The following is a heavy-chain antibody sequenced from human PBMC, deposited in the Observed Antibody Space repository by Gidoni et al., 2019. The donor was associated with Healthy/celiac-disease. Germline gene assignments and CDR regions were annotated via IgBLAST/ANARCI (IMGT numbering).Heavy chain of an antibody. CDR3: AKDYYDSSGYYELFDY. Sequence: EVLLLESGGGLVQSGGSLRLSCAASGFTFSSYAMGWVRQAPGKGLEWVSAISGSGGSTYYADSVKGRFTISRDNSKNTLYLQMNSLRAEDTAVYYCAKDYYDSSGYYELFDYWGQGTLVTVSS. CDR1: GFTFSSYA. V-gene: IGHV3-23*01. D-gene: IGHD3-22*01. CDR2: ISGSGGST. J-gene: IGHJ4*02.